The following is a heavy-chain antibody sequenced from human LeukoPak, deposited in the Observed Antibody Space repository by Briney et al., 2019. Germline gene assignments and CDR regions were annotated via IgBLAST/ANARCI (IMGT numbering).Heavy chain of an antibody. D-gene: IGHD4-17*01. V-gene: IGHV3-48*03. CDR3: ASPDYGYAFDI. J-gene: IGHJ3*02. CDR2: ISSSGSTI. Sequence: QPGGSLRLSCAASGFTFSSYEMNWVRQAPGKGLEWVSYISSSGSTIYYADSVKGRFTISRDKAKNSLYLQMNSLRAEDTAVYYCASPDYGYAFDIRGQGTMVTVSS. CDR1: GFTFSSYE.